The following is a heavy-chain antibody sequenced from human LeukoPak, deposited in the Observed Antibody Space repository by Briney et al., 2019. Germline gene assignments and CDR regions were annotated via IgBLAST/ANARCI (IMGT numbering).Heavy chain of an antibody. D-gene: IGHD6-19*01. CDR3: VRGSSGWYGQDY. CDR2: INSDGSNT. CDR1: GFTFSSYW. J-gene: IGHJ4*02. Sequence: GSLRLSCAASGFTFSSYWMHWFRQAPGKGPVWVSRINSDGSNTSYADSVQGRFTISRDNAKNTLYLQMNSLRAEDTAVYYCVRGSSGWYGQDYWGQGTQVTVSS. V-gene: IGHV3-74*01.